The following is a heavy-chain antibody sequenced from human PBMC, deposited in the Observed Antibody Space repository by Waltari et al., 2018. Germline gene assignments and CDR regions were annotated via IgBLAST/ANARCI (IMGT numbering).Heavy chain of an antibody. CDR3: ARDIASVLTVNPHYHAEYSQL. V-gene: IGHV1-46*01. Sequence: QVQLVQSGAEVTRPGASVKVSCKASGYTFSDYYIHWVRQAPGQGLEWMGMSNAKDGTTSDAQRFQGRGTMTGDTSTSTVNMELSSLRSEDTAVYYCARDIASVLTVNPHYHAEYSQLWGQGTLVTVSS. CDR1: GYTFSDYY. CDR2: SNAKDGTT. J-gene: IGHJ1*01. D-gene: IGHD2-21*02.